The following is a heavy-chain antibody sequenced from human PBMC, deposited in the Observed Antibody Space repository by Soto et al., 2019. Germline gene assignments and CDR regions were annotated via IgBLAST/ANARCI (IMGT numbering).Heavy chain of an antibody. CDR3: ARRYSSGWYVIDY. J-gene: IGHJ4*02. CDR2: IYYSGST. D-gene: IGHD6-19*01. Sequence: PSETLSLTCTVSGGCISSSSYYWGWIRQPPGKGLEWIGSIYYSGSTYYNPSLKSRVTISVDTSKNQFSLKLSSVTAADTAVYYCARRYSSGWYVIDYWGQGTLVTAPQ. V-gene: IGHV4-39*01. CDR1: GGCISSSSYY.